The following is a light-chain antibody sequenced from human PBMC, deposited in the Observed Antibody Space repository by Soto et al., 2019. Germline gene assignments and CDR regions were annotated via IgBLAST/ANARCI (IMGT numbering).Light chain of an antibody. CDR2: DDS. CDR3: KVWDNTNDHPVYV. Sequence: SYELTQPPSVSVAPGQTASITCGGSNIGSKSVQWYRQKPGQAPLLVVNDDSDRPSGIPERFSGSNSGNTATLTISRVEAGDEADYYCKVWDNTNDHPVYVFGTGTKVTVL. V-gene: IGLV3-21*02. CDR1: NIGSKS. J-gene: IGLJ1*01.